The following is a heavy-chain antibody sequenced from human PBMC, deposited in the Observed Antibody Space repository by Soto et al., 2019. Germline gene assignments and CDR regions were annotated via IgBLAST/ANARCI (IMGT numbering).Heavy chain of an antibody. V-gene: IGHV4-31*03. CDR1: GGSISSGGYY. CDR3: ARDTGAYYYDSSGYRDYFDY. D-gene: IGHD3-22*01. J-gene: IGHJ4*02. Sequence: QVHLQESGPGLVKPSQTLSLTCTVSGGSISSGGYYWNWIRQHPGKGLEWIGYIYYSGSTYYNPSLKVRVTIAVDTSKNQCSLQLSSVTAADTAVYYCARDTGAYYYDSSGYRDYFDYWGQGTLVTVSS. CDR2: IYYSGST.